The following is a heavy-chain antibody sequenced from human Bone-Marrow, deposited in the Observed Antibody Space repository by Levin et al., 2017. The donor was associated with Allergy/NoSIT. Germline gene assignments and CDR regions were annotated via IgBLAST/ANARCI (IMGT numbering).Heavy chain of an antibody. V-gene: IGHV4-39*07. CDR2: IYYTGDT. CDR1: GGSITSTTFH. D-gene: IGHD6-13*01. J-gene: IGHJ6*02. Sequence: SETLSLTCTVSGGSITSTTFHWGWIRQPPGRTLEWIGTIYYTGDTFYRPSLNGRVTLSLDTSANHFSLRLTSLTAADTGVYYCARFSSWFHGVDVWGQGTTVSVSS. CDR3: ARFSSWFHGVDV.